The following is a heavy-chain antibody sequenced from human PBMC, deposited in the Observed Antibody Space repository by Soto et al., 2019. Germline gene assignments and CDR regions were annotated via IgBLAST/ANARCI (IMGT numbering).Heavy chain of an antibody. CDR1: GGSFSSGAYY. D-gene: IGHD6-13*01. Sequence: QVQLQESGPGLVKPSQNLSLTFTVSGGSFSSGAYYWSWVRRHPGMGLEWIGYISYRGTPYYNPSLQSRLTISVDASKNQFSLRLSSVTAADTAVYYCARVSATGTRWFDPWGQGTLVTVSS. V-gene: IGHV4-31*03. CDR3: ARVSATGTRWFDP. CDR2: ISYRGTP. J-gene: IGHJ5*02.